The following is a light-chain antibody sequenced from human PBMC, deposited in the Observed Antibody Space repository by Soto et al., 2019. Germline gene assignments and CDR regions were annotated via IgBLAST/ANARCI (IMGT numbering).Light chain of an antibody. CDR1: SSDVGGYNY. V-gene: IGLV2-14*01. Sequence: QSALTQPASVSGSAGQSITISCTGTSSDVGGYNYVSWYQQHPGKAPQLMIYDVSNRPSGVSNRFSGSKSGNTASLTISGLQAEDEADYYCSSYTSSSTFVVFGGGTKLTLL. J-gene: IGLJ2*01. CDR3: SSYTSSSTFVV. CDR2: DVS.